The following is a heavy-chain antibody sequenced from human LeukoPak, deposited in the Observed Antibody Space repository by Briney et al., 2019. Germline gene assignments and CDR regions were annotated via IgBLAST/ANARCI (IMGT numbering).Heavy chain of an antibody. CDR3: ARRTSSSRSARRTNWFDP. J-gene: IGHJ5*02. CDR2: IYYSGST. V-gene: IGHV4-39*07. Sequence: PSETLSLTCSVSGGSISSTNYYWGWIRQAPGRGLEWIGSIYYSGSTNYNPSLKSRVTISVDTSKNQFSLKLSSVTAADTAVYYCARRTSSSRSARRTNWFDPWGQGTLVTVSS. CDR1: GGSISSTNYY. D-gene: IGHD2-15*01.